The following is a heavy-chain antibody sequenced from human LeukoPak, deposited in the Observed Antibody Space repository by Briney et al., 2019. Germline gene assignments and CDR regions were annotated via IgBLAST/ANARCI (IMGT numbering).Heavy chain of an antibody. J-gene: IGHJ5*02. CDR2: IDASGTT. CDR3: ARDRGGGWFDP. D-gene: IGHD3-16*01. V-gene: IGHV4-4*07. CDR1: GGSIRSNY. Sequence: PSETLSLTCTVSGGSIRSNYWSWLRQPAGEGLEWIGRIDASGTTNYSPSLKTRLTISVDTSKNQFSLGLGSVTGAGMAVYYGARDRGGGWFDPWGQGILVTVSS.